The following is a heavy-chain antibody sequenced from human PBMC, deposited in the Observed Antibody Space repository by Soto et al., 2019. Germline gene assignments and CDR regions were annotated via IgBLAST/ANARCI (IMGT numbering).Heavy chain of an antibody. Sequence: GGSLRLSCAASGFTFSTYGMHWVRQAPGKGLEWVAVIWHDGRNTYYADSVKGRFTISRDNSKNTLYLQMTSLRAEDTAVYYCARTAYYYDSSGYYFDGWGQGTLVTVSS. CDR1: GFTFSTYG. J-gene: IGHJ4*02. CDR2: IWHDGRNT. D-gene: IGHD3-22*01. CDR3: ARTAYYYDSSGYYFDG. V-gene: IGHV3-33*01.